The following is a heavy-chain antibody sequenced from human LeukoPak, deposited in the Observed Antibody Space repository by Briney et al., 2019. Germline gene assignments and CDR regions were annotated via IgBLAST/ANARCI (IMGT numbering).Heavy chain of an antibody. V-gene: IGHV3-7*01. CDR2: IKQDGSQ. CDR1: GFTFSRHW. J-gene: IGHJ4*02. Sequence: GGSLRLSCAASGFTFSRHWMGWVRQAPGKGLEWVASIKQDGSQYYVDSVKGRFTFSRDNAKNTLSLQMNSLRVEDTAMYYCARGSSTVYHGFFWGQGTLVTVSS. D-gene: IGHD6-13*01. CDR3: ARGSSTVYHGFF.